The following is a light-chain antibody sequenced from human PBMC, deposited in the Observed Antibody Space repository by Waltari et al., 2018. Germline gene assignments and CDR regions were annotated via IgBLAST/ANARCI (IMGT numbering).Light chain of an antibody. J-gene: IGKJ3*01. V-gene: IGKV3-11*01. CDR1: QSVSHY. CDR2: EAS. CDR3: QQRSNWLFT. Sequence: VLTQSPATLSFSPGERATLSCRASQSVSHYLAWFQQKPGQAPRLLIYEASRRATGIPTRFSGSGSATDFTLTISSLEPEDFAVYYCQQRSNWLFTFGPGTKVEIK.